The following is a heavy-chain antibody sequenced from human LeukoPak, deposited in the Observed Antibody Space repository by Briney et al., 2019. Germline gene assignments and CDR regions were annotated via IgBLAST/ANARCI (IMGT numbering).Heavy chain of an antibody. CDR2: IIPILGIA. Sequence: SVKVSCKASGYTFTGHYMHWVRQAPGQGLEWMGRIIPILGIANYAQKFQGRVTITADKSTSTAYMELSSLGSEDTAVYYCARENYYDSSGYYYGSPLYGMDVWGQGTTVTVSS. J-gene: IGHJ6*02. CDR1: GYTFTGHY. CDR3: ARENYYDSSGYYYGSPLYGMDV. D-gene: IGHD3-22*01. V-gene: IGHV1-69*04.